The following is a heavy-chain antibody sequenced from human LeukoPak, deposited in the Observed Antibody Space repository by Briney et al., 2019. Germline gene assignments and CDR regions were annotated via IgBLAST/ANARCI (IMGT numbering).Heavy chain of an antibody. V-gene: IGHV3-23*01. CDR3: AKFITGTFGSYGMDV. D-gene: IGHD1-7*01. Sequence: GGSLRLSCAASGFTFSSYAMSWVRQAPGKGLEWVSAISGSGGSTYYADSVKGRFTISRDNSKNTLYLQMNSLRAEDTAVYYCAKFITGTFGSYGMDVWGQGTTVTVSS. CDR1: GFTFSSYA. J-gene: IGHJ6*02. CDR2: ISGSGGST.